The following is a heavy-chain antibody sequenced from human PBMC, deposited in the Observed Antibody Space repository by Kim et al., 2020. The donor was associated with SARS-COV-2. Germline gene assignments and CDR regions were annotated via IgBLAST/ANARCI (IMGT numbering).Heavy chain of an antibody. V-gene: IGHV3-64*01. Sequence: GGSLRLSCAASGFTLSSYAMHWVRQAPGKGLEYVSAISSNGGSTYYANSVKGRFTISRDNSKNTLYLQMGSLRAEDMAVYYCARAHSYYYDSSGYYDYWG. CDR3: ARAHSYYYDSSGYYDY. CDR1: GFTLSSYA. CDR2: ISSNGGST. J-gene: IGHJ4*01. D-gene: IGHD3-22*01.